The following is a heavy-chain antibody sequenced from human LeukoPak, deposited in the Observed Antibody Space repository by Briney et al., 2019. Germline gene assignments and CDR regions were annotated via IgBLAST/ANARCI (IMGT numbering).Heavy chain of an antibody. V-gene: IGHV3-53*01. J-gene: IGHJ4*02. CDR2: IYSNGST. CDR3: ARGDSSGYYSAFDY. Sequence: GGSLRLSCAASGFTVSINYMTWVRQAPGKGLEWVSVIYSNGSTYYADSVKGRFTISRDNSKNTLYLQMNSLRAEDTAVYYCARGDSSGYYSAFDYWGQGTLVTVSS. CDR1: GFTVSINY. D-gene: IGHD3-22*01.